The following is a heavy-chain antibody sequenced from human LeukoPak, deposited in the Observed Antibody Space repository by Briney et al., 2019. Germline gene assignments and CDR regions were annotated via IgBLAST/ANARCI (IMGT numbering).Heavy chain of an antibody. CDR3: ARRAILTGHTDVFDI. J-gene: IGHJ3*02. Sequence: GGSLRLSCAASGFTFSSYSMNWVRQAPGKGLEWVSSISSSSSYIYYADSVKGRFTISRDNAKNSLYLQMNSLRAEDTAVYYCARRAILTGHTDVFDIWGQGTEVTVSS. V-gene: IGHV3-21*06. D-gene: IGHD3-9*01. CDR2: ISSSSSYI. CDR1: GFTFSSYS.